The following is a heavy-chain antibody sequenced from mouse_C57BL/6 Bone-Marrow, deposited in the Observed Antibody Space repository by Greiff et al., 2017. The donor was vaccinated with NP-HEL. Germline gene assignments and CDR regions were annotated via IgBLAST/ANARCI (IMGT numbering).Heavy chain of an antibody. V-gene: IGHV1-47*01. CDR3: AIITTVVAYYAMDY. J-gene: IGHJ4*01. Sequence: VKLMESGAELVKPGASVKMSCKASGYTFTTYPIEWMKQNHGKSLEWIGNFHPYNDDTKYNEKFKGKATLTVEKSSSTVYLELSRLTSDDSAVYYCAIITTVVAYYAMDYWGQGTSVTVSS. CDR2: FHPYNDDT. CDR1: GYTFTTYP. D-gene: IGHD1-1*01.